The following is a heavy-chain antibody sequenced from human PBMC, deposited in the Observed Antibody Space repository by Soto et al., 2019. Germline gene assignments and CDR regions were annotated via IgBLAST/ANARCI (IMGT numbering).Heavy chain of an antibody. CDR1: GFSFNANA. V-gene: IGHV3-30*01. D-gene: IGHD4-17*01. CDR3: ARGYDRTVTMVVN. CDR2: IPCDQSTK. J-gene: IGHJ4*02. Sequence: GGSLRLSCAASGFSFNANAIHCVRQPPDKGLEWMKVIPCDQSTKYYADSMKGLCTISRDSCLNTRYLQLNSLRLDVAAVYYCARGYDRTVTMVVNWCQGALVTVFS.